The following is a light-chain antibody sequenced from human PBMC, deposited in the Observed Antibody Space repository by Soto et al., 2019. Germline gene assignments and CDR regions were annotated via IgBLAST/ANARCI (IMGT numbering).Light chain of an antibody. J-gene: IGKJ1*01. Sequence: AVQMTQSPSSLSASVGDRVTITCRASQAIRSDLGWYQMKPGKVPKLLIYAASNLQSGVPSRFIGRGYGTDFTLTISSLQPEDFATYYCIQDYNYPLTFGQGTKVEI. CDR3: IQDYNYPLT. V-gene: IGKV1-6*01. CDR2: AAS. CDR1: QAIRSD.